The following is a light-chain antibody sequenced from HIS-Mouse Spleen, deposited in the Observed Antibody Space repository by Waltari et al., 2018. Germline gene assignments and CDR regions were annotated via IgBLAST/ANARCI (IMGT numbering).Light chain of an antibody. CDR2: EDN. Sequence: NFMLTQPHSVSESPGKTVTISCTRSSGSIASNYVQWYQQRPGSAPTTVIYEDNQRPAALPDRFSGSIDSSSNSASLTISGLKTEDEADYYCQSYDSSNLVFGGGTKLTVL. CDR3: QSYDSSNLV. J-gene: IGLJ3*02. V-gene: IGLV6-57*04. CDR1: SGSIASNY.